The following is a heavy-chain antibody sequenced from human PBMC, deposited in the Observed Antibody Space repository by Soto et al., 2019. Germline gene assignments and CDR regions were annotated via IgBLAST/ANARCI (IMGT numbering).Heavy chain of an antibody. D-gene: IGHD2-2*01. CDR1: GFTFSRYG. Sequence: GGSLRLSCAASGFTFSRYGMNWVRQAPGKGLEWVSSISDSGGSTYYADSVKGRFTISRDNSKNTLYLQMTSLRAEDTAVYYCARGVVVPAAIGYFDYWGQGTLVTVSS. J-gene: IGHJ4*02. CDR3: ARGVVVPAAIGYFDY. CDR2: ISDSGGST. V-gene: IGHV3-23*01.